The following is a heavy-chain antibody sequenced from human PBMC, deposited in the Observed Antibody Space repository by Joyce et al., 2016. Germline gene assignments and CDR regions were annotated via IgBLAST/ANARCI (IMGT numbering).Heavy chain of an antibody. CDR2: IFSHDET. V-gene: IGHV2-26*01. D-gene: IGHD6-19*01. J-gene: IGHJ4*02. Sequence: QVTLKESGPVLVKPTETLTLTCTVSGFSLSNPTMGVSWIRQPPLKALEWLAHIFSHDETSYKTSLMGRLTISRDTSKSQVILTKTNMDPVDTATYFCARTEYSSGWSLFDYWGQGTLVTVSS. CDR1: GFSLSNPTMG. CDR3: ARTEYSSGWSLFDY.